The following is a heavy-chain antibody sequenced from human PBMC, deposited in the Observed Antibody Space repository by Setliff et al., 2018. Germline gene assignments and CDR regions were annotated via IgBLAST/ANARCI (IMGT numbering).Heavy chain of an antibody. CDR2: IYHKGRT. V-gene: IGHV4-38-2*01. J-gene: IGHJ4*02. Sequence: SETLSLTCDVSGASISSGHYWGWIRQPPGKGLEWIATIYHKGRTYFNPSLKSRLTMSVDTSKNQFSLQLTSVTAADTAVYYCRLWSHSYHNDYWGQGTLVTVSS. CDR1: GASISSGHY. D-gene: IGHD3-16*02. CDR3: RLWSHSYHNDY.